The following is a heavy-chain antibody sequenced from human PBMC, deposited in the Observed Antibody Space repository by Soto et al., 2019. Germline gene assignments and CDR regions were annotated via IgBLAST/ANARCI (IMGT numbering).Heavy chain of an antibody. CDR2: ISPFNGTA. J-gene: IGHJ6*02. CDR3: ASHGGSSPEGRYYYGMDV. Sequence: ASVKVSCKSSGYPFTHYGITWIRQAPGQGLEWMGWISPFNGTADYAQKFQGRVTITADESTSTAYMELSTLRSEDTAVYYCASHGGSSPEGRYYYGMDVWGQGTTVTVSS. CDR1: GYPFTHYG. V-gene: IGHV1-69*13. D-gene: IGHD1-26*01.